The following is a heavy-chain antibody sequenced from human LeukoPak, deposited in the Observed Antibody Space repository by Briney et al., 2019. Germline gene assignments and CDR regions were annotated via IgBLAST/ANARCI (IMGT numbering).Heavy chain of an antibody. CDR1: GYTFTSYD. CDR3: ARGGWAGSSMVRGATDY. J-gene: IGHJ4*02. D-gene: IGHD3-10*01. V-gene: IGHV1-8*01. Sequence: ASVKVSCKASGYTFTSYDINWVRQATGQWLEWMGWMNPNSGNTGYAQKFQGRVTMTRNTSISTAYMELSSLRSEDTAVYYCARGGWAGSSMVRGATDYWGQGTLVTVSS. CDR2: MNPNSGNT.